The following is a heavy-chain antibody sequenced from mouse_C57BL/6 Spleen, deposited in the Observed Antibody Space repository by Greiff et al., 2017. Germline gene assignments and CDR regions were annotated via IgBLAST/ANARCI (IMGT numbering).Heavy chain of an antibody. CDR3: ARSHDGSSYDYAMDD. V-gene: IGHV8-12*01. D-gene: IGHD1-1*01. CDR1: GFSLSTSGMG. CDR2: IYWDDDK. J-gene: IGHJ4*01. Sequence: QVTLKVSGPGILQSSQTLSLTCSFSGFSLSTSGMGVSWIRQPSGKGLEWLAHIYWDDDKRYNPSLKSRLPLSKDTSRTQVFLKITSVDTADTATYYCARSHDGSSYDYAMDDWGQGTSVTVSS.